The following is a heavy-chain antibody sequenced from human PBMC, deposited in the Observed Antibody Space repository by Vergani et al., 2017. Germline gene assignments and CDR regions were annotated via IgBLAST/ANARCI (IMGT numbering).Heavy chain of an antibody. Sequence: EVQLLESGGGLAQPGGSLRLPCAASGFTFRNYAMTWVRQPPGKGLEWVSIISDNGGTTYYADSVKGRFTISRDKSKDTLYLQMNSLRAEDTAVYYCAKIGGYSSGWYISYYMDVWSKGSTVTVSS. J-gene: IGHJ6*03. CDR2: ISDNGGTT. V-gene: IGHV3-23*01. CDR3: AKIGGYSSGWYISYYMDV. D-gene: IGHD6-19*01. CDR1: GFTFRNYA.